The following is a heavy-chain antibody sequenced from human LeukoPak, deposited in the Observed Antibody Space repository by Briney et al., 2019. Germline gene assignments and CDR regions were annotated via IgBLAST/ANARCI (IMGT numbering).Heavy chain of an antibody. V-gene: IGHV3-30*04. CDR3: AKGLNFYGSGRGDSKDV. CDR1: GFTFSKFG. D-gene: IGHD3-10*01. Sequence: GGSLRLSCAASGFTFSKFGVHWVRQAPGKGLEWVAVISSDGSHKYYADSVKGRFTISRDNSQSTAYIQMNSLTIEDTAVYYCAKGLNFYGSGRGDSKDVWGQGTTVTVS. CDR2: ISSDGSHK. J-gene: IGHJ6*02.